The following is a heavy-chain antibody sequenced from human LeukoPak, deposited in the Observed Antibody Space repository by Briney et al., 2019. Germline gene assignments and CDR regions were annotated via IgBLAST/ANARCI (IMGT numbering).Heavy chain of an antibody. Sequence: GGSLRLSCAASGFSVSSNYVSWVRQAPGKGLEWVSSIYRGGSTYYADSVRGRTTLFRDHSRNTVYLQLNNLRVEDTAVYYCARASWVSSADAVTWGQGTVVTVSS. CDR3: ARASWVSSADAVT. CDR1: GFSVSSNY. J-gene: IGHJ4*02. V-gene: IGHV3-53*01. D-gene: IGHD2-8*01. CDR2: IYRGGST.